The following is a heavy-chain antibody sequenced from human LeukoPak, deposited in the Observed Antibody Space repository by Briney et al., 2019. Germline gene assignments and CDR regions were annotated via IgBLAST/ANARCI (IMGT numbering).Heavy chain of an antibody. J-gene: IGHJ6*03. CDR1: GGSFSGHY. Sequence: SETLSLTCAVYGGSFSGHYWSWIRQPPGKGLEWIGEINHSGSTKYNSSLKSRVTISVDTSKNQFFVKLSSVTAADTAVYYCARRLGRKFGERFYYYHYMDVWGKGTTVTISS. V-gene: IGHV4-34*01. CDR2: INHSGST. CDR3: ARRLGRKFGERFYYYHYMDV. D-gene: IGHD3-10*01.